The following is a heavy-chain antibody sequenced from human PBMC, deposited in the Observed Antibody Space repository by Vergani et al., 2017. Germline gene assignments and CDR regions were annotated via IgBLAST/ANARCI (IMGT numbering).Heavy chain of an antibody. V-gene: IGHV3-23*01. D-gene: IGHD6-13*01. J-gene: IGHJ4*02. CDR2: ISGSGGST. CDR1: GFTFSNYA. CDR3: AKASGYSSTWYLDY. Sequence: EVQLLESGGGLVQPGGSLRLSCAASGFTFSNYAMSWVRQAPGKGLGWVSVISGSGGSTSYADSVKGRFTISRDNSKNTLYLQMNSLRAEDTAVYYCAKASGYSSTWYLDYWGQGTLVTVSS.